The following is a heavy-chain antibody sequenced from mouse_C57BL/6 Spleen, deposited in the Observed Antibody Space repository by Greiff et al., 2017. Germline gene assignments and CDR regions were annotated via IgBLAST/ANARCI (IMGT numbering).Heavy chain of an antibody. CDR3: ARHRGYYGSSYYAMDY. D-gene: IGHD1-1*01. Sequence: EVQVVESGGGLVKPGGSLKLSCAASGFTFSSYTMSWVRQTPEKRLEWVATISGGGGNTYYPDSVKGRFTISRDNAKNTLYLQMSSLRSEDTALYYCARHRGYYGSSYYAMDYWGQGTSVTVSS. CDR1: GFTFSSYT. V-gene: IGHV5-9*01. CDR2: ISGGGGNT. J-gene: IGHJ4*01.